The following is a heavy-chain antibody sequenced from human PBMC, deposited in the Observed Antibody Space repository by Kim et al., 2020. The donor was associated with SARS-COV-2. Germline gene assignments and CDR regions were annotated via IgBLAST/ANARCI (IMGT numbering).Heavy chain of an antibody. CDR2: INTNTGNQ. V-gene: IGHV7-4-1*02. Sequence: ASVKVSCKASGYTFTSYDMNWVRQAPGKGLEWMGWINTNTGNQTYAKGFTGRFVFSLDTSVSTAYLQISSLKAEDTAVYYCARTGYCSSTSCYHFDYWGQGTLVTVSS. CDR1: GYTFTSYD. CDR3: ARTGYCSSTSCYHFDY. D-gene: IGHD2-2*03. J-gene: IGHJ4*02.